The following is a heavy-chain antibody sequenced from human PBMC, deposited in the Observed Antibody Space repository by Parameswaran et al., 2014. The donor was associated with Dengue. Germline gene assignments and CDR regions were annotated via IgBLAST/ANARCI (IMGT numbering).Heavy chain of an antibody. Sequence: PGKGLEWIGYIFHTGSTNYNPSLKSRVTISVDTSKNQFSLRLTSVTAADAAVYYCASGTEDWSVASFDYWGQGTLVTVSS. D-gene: IGHD3/OR15-3a*01. J-gene: IGHJ4*02. CDR3: ASGTEDWSVASFDY. CDR2: IFHTGST. V-gene: IGHV4-59*13.